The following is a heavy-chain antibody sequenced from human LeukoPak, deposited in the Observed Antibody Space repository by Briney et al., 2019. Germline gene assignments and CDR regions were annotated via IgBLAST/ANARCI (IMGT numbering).Heavy chain of an antibody. D-gene: IGHD2-21*02. CDR3: ARDTQAYCGGDCPVDY. CDR2: ISPSSSYI. Sequence: PGGSLRLSCAASRFTFSSYTMTWVRQAPGKGLEWVSSISPSSSYIYYADSVKGRFTTSRDNAKNSLYLQMNSLRAGDTAVYFCARDTQAYCGGDCPVDYWGQGTLVTVSS. CDR1: RFTFSSYT. V-gene: IGHV3-21*01. J-gene: IGHJ4*02.